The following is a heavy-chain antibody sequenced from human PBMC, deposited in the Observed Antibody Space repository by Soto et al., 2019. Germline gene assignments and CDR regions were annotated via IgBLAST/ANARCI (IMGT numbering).Heavy chain of an antibody. Sequence: EVQLVESGGGLVKPGGSLRLSCAASGFTFSSYSMNWVRQAPGKGLEWVSSISSSSSYIYYADSVKGRFTISRDNAKNSLYLQMNSLRAEDTAVYYCARGIAARPVRGFYSYYYGMDVWGQGTTVTVSS. D-gene: IGHD6-6*01. CDR1: GFTFSSYS. CDR2: ISSSSSYI. CDR3: ARGIAARPVRGFYSYYYGMDV. J-gene: IGHJ6*02. V-gene: IGHV3-21*01.